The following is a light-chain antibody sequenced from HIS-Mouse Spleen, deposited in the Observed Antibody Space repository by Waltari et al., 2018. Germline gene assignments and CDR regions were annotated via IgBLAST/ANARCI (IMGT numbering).Light chain of an antibody. J-gene: IGLJ3*02. V-gene: IGLV1-44*01. CDR3: AAWDDSLNGWV. CDR1: SSNIGRNT. Sequence: QSVLTQPPPASGTPGQRVTIACSGSSSNIGRNTVHWYQQLPGTAPQLPIYSNNQRPSGVPDRFSGSKSGTSASLAISGLQSEDEADYYCAAWDDSLNGWVFGGGTKLTVL. CDR2: SNN.